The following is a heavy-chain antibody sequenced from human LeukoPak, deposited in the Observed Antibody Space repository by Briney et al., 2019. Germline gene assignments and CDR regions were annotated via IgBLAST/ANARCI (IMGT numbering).Heavy chain of an antibody. V-gene: IGHV3-23*01. D-gene: IGHD3-16*01. CDR2: ISGSGDT. CDR1: GFTFSSYV. CDR3: ARDKGLSLGDDIQY. J-gene: IGHJ4*02. Sequence: PGGSLRLSCTASGFTFSSYVITWVRQAPGKGLEWVSGISGSGDTYYADSVKGRFTISRDNSRNRLYLQMNSLRAEDTAVYYCARDKGLSLGDDIQYWGQGTLATVSS.